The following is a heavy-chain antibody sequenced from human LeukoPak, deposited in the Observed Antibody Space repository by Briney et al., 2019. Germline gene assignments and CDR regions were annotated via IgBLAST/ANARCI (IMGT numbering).Heavy chain of an antibody. J-gene: IGHJ4*02. CDR1: GYSFSTYA. V-gene: IGHV1-3*01. Sequence: ASVKVSCKPSGYSFSTYAMQWVRQAPGQRLEWMGWINVGNGNTKYSQKFQGRVTLTRDTSASTAYMELSSLRSEDTAVYYCARDNGDYYGSGSFDYWGQGTLVNVSS. CDR2: INVGNGNT. CDR3: ARDNGDYYGSGSFDY. D-gene: IGHD3-10*01.